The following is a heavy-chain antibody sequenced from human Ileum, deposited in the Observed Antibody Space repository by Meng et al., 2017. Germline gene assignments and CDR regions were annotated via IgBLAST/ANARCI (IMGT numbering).Heavy chain of an antibody. CDR2: IGSNTGGGTT. CDR1: GFTLANAW. D-gene: IGHD2-15*01. CDR3: VRWDY. Sequence: GESLKISCAASGFTLANAWMNWVRQAPGKGLEWVGRIGSNTGGGTTDYAAPVRGRFTVSRDESTNTLYLQVNDLKIEDTGVYYCVRWDYWGQGTLVTVSS. V-gene: IGHV3-15*04. J-gene: IGHJ4*02.